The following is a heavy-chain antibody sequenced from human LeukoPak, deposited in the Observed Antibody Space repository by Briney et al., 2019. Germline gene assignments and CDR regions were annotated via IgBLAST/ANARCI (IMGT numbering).Heavy chain of an antibody. CDR1: GGSISSYS. Sequence: SETLSLTCTVSGGSISSYSWSWIRQPPGKGLEWIGYIYSSGSTNYNPSLKSRVTISVDTSKNQFSLKLTSVTAADTAVYYCARSHYYYYYMDVWGKGTTVTVSS. CDR2: IYSSGST. CDR3: ARSHYYYYYMDV. V-gene: IGHV4-59*01. J-gene: IGHJ6*03.